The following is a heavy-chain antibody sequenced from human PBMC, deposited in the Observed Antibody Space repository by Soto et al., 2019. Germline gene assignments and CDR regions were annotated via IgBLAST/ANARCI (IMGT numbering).Heavy chain of an antibody. Sequence: EVQLVESGGVVVQPGGSLRLSCAASGFTFDDYTMHWVRQAPGKGLEWVSLISWDGGSTYYADSVKGRFTISRDNSKNSLYLQMNSLRTEDTALYYCARARDYCSGGSCYSLPGYWGQGTLVTVSS. CDR3: ARARDYCSGGSCYSLPGY. CDR1: GFTFDDYT. V-gene: IGHV3-43*01. CDR2: ISWDGGST. J-gene: IGHJ4*02. D-gene: IGHD2-15*01.